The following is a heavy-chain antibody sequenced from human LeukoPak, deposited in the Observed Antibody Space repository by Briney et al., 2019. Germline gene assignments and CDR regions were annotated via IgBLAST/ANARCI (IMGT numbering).Heavy chain of an antibody. CDR2: ISSSGSTI. CDR3: ARGGGYCSTTSCYYGMDV. V-gene: IGHV3-48*03. J-gene: IGHJ6*02. CDR1: GFTFSSYE. Sequence: GGSLRLSCAASGFTFSSYEMNWVRQAPGKGLEWVSYISSSGSTIYYADSVKGRFTISRGNAKNSLYLQMNSLRAEDSAVYSCARGGGYCSTTSCYYGMDVWGQGTTVTVSS. D-gene: IGHD2-2*01.